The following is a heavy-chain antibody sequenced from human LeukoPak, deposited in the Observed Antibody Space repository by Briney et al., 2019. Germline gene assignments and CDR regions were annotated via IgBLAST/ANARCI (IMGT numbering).Heavy chain of an antibody. D-gene: IGHD1-7*01. J-gene: IGHJ5*02. CDR2: IYHSGST. CDR3: ARMQGYYNWNYDP. Sequence: PSQTLSLTWTVAGGSISSGGYDWSCIRHPPGKGLEWIGYIYHSGSTYYNPSLKSRVTISVDRSKNQFSLKLSSVTAADTAVYYCARMQGYYNWNYDPWGQGTLVTVSS. CDR1: GGSISSGGYD. V-gene: IGHV4-30-2*01.